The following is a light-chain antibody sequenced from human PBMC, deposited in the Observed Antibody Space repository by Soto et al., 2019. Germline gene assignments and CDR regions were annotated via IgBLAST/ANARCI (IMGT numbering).Light chain of an antibody. CDR2: DAS. CDR1: QSVSSY. J-gene: IGKJ1*01. V-gene: IGKV3-11*01. Sequence: EIVLTQSPATLSLSPGERATLSCRASQSVSSYLAWYQQKPGQAPRLLIHDASNRATGIPARFSGSGSGTDFTLTISSLEPEDFAVYYCQQRSNWPPWTFGQGTKV. CDR3: QQRSNWPPWT.